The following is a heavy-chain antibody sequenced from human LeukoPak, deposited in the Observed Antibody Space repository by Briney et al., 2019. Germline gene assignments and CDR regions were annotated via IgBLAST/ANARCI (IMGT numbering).Heavy chain of an antibody. V-gene: IGHV4-4*07. CDR2: IYTSGST. D-gene: IGHD3-3*01. J-gene: IGHJ5*02. CDR3: ARVVFGVDTNWFDP. CDR1: GGSISSYY. Sequence: MSSETLSLTCTVSGGSISSYYWSWIRQPAGKGLEWLGRIYTSGSTNYNPSLKSRVTMSVDTSKNQFSLKLSSVTAADTAVYYCARVVFGVDTNWFDPWGQGTLVTVSS.